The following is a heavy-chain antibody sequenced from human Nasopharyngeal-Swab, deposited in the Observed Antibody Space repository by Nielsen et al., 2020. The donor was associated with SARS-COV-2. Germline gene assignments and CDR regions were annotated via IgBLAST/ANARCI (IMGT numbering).Heavy chain of an antibody. V-gene: IGHV3-49*03. CDR3: SRSSWAYYYYMDV. Sequence: GESLKISCTASGFTFGDYAMSWFRQAPGKGLEWVGFIRSKAYGGTTEYAASVKGRFTISRDDSKSIAYLQMNSLKTEGTAVYYCSRSSWAYYYYMDVWGKGTTVTVSS. J-gene: IGHJ6*03. CDR2: IRSKAYGGTT. D-gene: IGHD6-6*01. CDR1: GFTFGDYA.